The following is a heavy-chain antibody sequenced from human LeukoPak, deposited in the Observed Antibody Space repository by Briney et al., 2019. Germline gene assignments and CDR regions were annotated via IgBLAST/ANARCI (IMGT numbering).Heavy chain of an antibody. D-gene: IGHD3-16*02. J-gene: IGHJ5*02. CDR3: ARAGAYDYVWGSYRHIRRNWFDP. Sequence: SETLSLTCTVSGGSISSYYWSWVRQPAGKGLEWIGRIYTSGSNNYNPSLKSRVTMSIDTSKKQLSLKLNSVTAADTAVYYCARAGAYDYVWGSYRHIRRNWFDPWGQGTLVTVSS. CDR1: GGSISSYY. CDR2: IYTSGSN. V-gene: IGHV4-4*07.